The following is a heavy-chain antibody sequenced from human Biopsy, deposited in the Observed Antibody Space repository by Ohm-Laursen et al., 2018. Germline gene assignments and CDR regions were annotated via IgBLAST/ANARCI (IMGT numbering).Heavy chain of an antibody. J-gene: IGHJ4*02. CDR2: INPNNDNT. Sequence: ASVMVSCKASGYTFTSYYLHWVRQAPGQGLEWMGRINPNNDNTAYAQKFQGRITMTKDTSTSTVYMDLSSLTFDDSAVYYCARGPRGLVVITTTALYFDYWGQGNLVTVSS. CDR1: GYTFTSYY. D-gene: IGHD3-22*01. V-gene: IGHV1-46*01. CDR3: ARGPRGLVVITTTALYFDY.